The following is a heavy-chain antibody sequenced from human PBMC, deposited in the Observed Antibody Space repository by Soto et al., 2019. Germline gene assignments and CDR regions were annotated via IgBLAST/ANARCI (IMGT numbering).Heavy chain of an antibody. CDR3: AAPNSYYDILTGYYPLAY. CDR1: GGTFSSYA. J-gene: IGHJ4*02. CDR2: IIPIFGTA. V-gene: IGHV1-69*06. Sequence: SVKVSCKASGGTFSSYAISWVRQAPGQGLEWMGGIIPIFGTANYAQKFQGRVTITADKSTSTAYMELSSLRSEDTAVYYCAAPNSYYDILTGYYPLAYWGQGTLVTVSS. D-gene: IGHD3-9*01.